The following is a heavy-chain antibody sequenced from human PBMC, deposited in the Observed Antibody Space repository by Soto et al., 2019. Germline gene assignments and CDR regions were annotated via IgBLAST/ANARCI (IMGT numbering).Heavy chain of an antibody. J-gene: IGHJ5*02. CDR3: AREIDEAAAGNWFDP. CDR1: GFTFSSYA. Sequence: GGSLRLSCAASGFTFSSYAMHWVRQAPGKGLEYVSAISSNGGSTYYANSVKGRFTISRDNSKNTLYLQMGSLRAEDMAVYYCAREIDEAAAGNWFDPGGQGTLVTVSS. D-gene: IGHD6-13*01. V-gene: IGHV3-64*01. CDR2: ISSNGGST.